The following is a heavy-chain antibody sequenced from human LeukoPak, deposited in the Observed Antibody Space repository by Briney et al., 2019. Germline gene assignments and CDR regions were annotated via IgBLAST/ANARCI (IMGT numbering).Heavy chain of an antibody. CDR3: ARDRGRYCSGGSCYPDY. V-gene: IGHV3-74*01. CDR1: GFTFSSYW. J-gene: IGHJ4*02. Sequence: GGSLRLSCAASGFTFSSYWMHWVRQAPETGLVWVSRIKSDGSSTTYADSVKGRFTISRDNSKNTLYLHVNSLRPEDTAVYYCARDRGRYCSGGSCYPDYWGQGTLVTVSS. CDR2: IKSDGSST. D-gene: IGHD2-15*01.